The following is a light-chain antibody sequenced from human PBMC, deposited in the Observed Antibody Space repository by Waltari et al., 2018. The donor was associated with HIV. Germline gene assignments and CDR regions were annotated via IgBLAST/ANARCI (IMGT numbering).Light chain of an antibody. Sequence: NFMLTQPHSVSESPGKTVTISCTRSSGSIASNYVQWYQQRPGSSPTTVLYEDNQRPSGVPVRFSGSIDSSSNSASLTISGLKTEDEADYYCQSYDSSNVVFGGGTKLTVL. CDR2: EDN. CDR1: SGSIASNY. V-gene: IGLV6-57*01. CDR3: QSYDSSNVV. J-gene: IGLJ2*01.